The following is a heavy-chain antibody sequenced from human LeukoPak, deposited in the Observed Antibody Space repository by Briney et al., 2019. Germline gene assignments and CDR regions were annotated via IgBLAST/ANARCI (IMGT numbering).Heavy chain of an antibody. CDR1: GYTFTNYY. Sequence: ASVRVSCKTSGYTFTNYYIHWVRQAPGQGLEWMGRIDPNTGGTKSAKNFQGRVTMTRDTSISTAYMALSGLRSDDTAVYYCASLYDIVGTTVDYWGQGTLVTVSS. CDR2: IDPNTGGT. J-gene: IGHJ4*02. V-gene: IGHV1-2*06. CDR3: ASLYDIVGTTVDY. D-gene: IGHD1-26*01.